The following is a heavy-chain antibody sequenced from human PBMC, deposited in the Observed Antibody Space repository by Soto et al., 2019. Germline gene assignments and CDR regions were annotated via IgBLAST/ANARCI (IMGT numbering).Heavy chain of an antibody. Sequence: SETLSLTCAVYGGSFSGYYWSWIRQPPGKGLEWIGEINHSGSTNYNPSLKSRVTISVDTSKKQFSLNLGSVTAADTAIYYCARYFDRPSGFDIWGQGTMVTV. CDR3: ARYFDRPSGFDI. V-gene: IGHV4-34*01. J-gene: IGHJ3*02. CDR1: GGSFSGYY. CDR2: INHSGST. D-gene: IGHD3-9*01.